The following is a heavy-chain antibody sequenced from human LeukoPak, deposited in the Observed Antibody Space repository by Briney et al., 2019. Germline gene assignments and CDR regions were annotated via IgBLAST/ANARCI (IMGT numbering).Heavy chain of an antibody. CDR3: ARAPVAATYWFDP. D-gene: IGHD2-15*01. J-gene: IGHJ5*02. CDR1: GGSISSYY. CDR2: IHYSGST. V-gene: IGHV4-59*01. Sequence: SETLSLTCTVSGGSISSYYWSWIRQPPGKGLEWIGYIHYSGSTNYNPSLKSRVTISVDTSKNQFSLKLSSVTAADTAVYYCARAPVAATYWFDPWGQGTLVTVSS.